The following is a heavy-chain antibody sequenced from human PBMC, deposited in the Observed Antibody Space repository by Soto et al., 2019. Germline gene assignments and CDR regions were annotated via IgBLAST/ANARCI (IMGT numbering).Heavy chain of an antibody. CDR1: GFTFSSYW. CDR2: IKQDGSEK. Sequence: EVQLVESGGGLVQPGGSLRLSCAASGFTFSSYWMSWVRQAPGKGLEWVANIKQDGSEKYYVDSVKGRFTISRDNAKNSLYLQMNSLRAEDTAVYYCARAGLGSGWPIDYWGQGTLVTVSS. J-gene: IGHJ4*02. V-gene: IGHV3-7*04. CDR3: ARAGLGSGWPIDY. D-gene: IGHD6-19*01.